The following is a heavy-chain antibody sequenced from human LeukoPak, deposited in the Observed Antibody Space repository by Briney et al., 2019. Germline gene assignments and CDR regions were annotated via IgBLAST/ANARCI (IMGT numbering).Heavy chain of an antibody. CDR3: ARDPPPLAAARTPARYGMDV. CDR2: ISSSGSTI. J-gene: IGHJ6*02. Sequence: PGGSLRLSCAASGFTFSSYEMNWVRQAPGKGLEWVSYISSSGSTIYYADSVKGRFTISRDNAKNSLYLQMNSLRAEDTAVYYCARDPPPLAAARTPARYGMDVWGQGTTVTVSS. V-gene: IGHV3-48*03. D-gene: IGHD6-13*01. CDR1: GFTFSSYE.